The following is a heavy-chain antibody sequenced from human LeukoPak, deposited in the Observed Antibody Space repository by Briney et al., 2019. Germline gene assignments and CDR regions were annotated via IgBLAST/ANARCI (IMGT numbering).Heavy chain of an antibody. CDR2: INHSGST. J-gene: IGHJ4*02. V-gene: IGHV4-34*01. CDR1: GGSFSGYC. CDR3: ARSSRRLTYYYDSSGYYYAY. D-gene: IGHD3-22*01. Sequence: SETLSLTCAVYGGSFSGYCWSWIRQPPGKGLEWIGEINHSGSTNYNPSLKSRVTISVDTSKNQFSLKLSSVTAADTAVYYCARSSRRLTYYYDSSGYYYAYWGQGTLVTVSS.